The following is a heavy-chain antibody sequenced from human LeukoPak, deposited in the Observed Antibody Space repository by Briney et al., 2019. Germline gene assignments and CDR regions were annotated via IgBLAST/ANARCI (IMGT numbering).Heavy chain of an antibody. CDR1: GGSISSSSYY. J-gene: IGHJ4*02. CDR2: IYYSGST. V-gene: IGHV4-39*01. Sequence: SETLSLTCTVSGGSISSSSYYWGWIRQPPGKGLEWIGSIYYSGSTYYNSSLKSRVTISVDTSKNQFSLKLSSVTAADTAVYYCATELYYYGSGSYGVDYWGQGTLVTVSS. D-gene: IGHD3-10*01. CDR3: ATELYYYGSGSYGVDY.